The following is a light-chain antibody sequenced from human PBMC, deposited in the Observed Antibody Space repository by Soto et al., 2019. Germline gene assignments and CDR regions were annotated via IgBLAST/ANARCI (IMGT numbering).Light chain of an antibody. J-gene: IGKJ5*01. CDR1: QSVSSN. V-gene: IGKV3-15*01. Sequence: EIVMTQSPATLSVSPGERATLSGRVSQSVSSNLAWYQQTPGQAPRLLXYGASTRATGIPARFSGSGSGTEFTLTISSLQSEDFAVYYCQQYNNWPTITFGQGTRLEIK. CDR2: GAS. CDR3: QQYNNWPTIT.